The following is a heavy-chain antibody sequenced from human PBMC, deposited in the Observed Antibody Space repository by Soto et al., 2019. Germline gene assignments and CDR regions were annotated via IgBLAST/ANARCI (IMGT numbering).Heavy chain of an antibody. CDR1: GGTFSSYA. D-gene: IGHD1-26*01. CDR3: ARGPRTISGSYPEAHPHFDY. J-gene: IGHJ4*02. V-gene: IGHV1-69*13. CDR2: IIPIFGTA. Sequence: ASVKFSCTASGGTFSSYAISWVRQAPGQGLEWMGGIIPIFGTANYAQRFQGRVTITADESTSTAYMELSSLRSEDTAVYYCARGPRTISGSYPEAHPHFDYWGQGTLVTVSS.